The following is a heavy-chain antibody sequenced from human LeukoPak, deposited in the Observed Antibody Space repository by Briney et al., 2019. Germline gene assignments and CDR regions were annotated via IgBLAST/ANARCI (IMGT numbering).Heavy chain of an antibody. Sequence: PGGSLRLSCAASRFTFNSYAMSWVRQAPGKGLEWVSVIGGSNGITFYVGSAKGRFTVSRENSKNTVDLNMDSLTVDDTAIYYCAREAYSSGRAGTFDIWGQGTMVTVSS. V-gene: IGHV3-23*01. CDR2: IGGSNGIT. J-gene: IGHJ3*02. CDR1: RFTFNSYA. D-gene: IGHD6-19*01. CDR3: AREAYSSGRAGTFDI.